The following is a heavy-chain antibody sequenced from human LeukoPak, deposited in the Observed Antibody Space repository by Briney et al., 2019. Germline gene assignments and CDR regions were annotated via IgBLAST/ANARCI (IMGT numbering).Heavy chain of an antibody. V-gene: IGHV4-38-2*02. CDR2: IYHSGST. CDR3: AGSQYYYYYMDV. Sequence: PSETLSLTCTVSGYSISSGYYWGWIRQPPGKGLEWIGSIYHSGSTYYNPSLKSRVTISVDTSKSQFSLKLSSVTAADTAVYYCAGSQYYYYYMDVWGKGTTATVSS. J-gene: IGHJ6*03. CDR1: GYSISSGYY.